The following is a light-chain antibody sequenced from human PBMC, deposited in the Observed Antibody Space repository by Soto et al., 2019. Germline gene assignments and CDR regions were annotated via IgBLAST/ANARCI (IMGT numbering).Light chain of an antibody. CDR3: ATWDTKLR. V-gene: IGLV1-51*01. CDR2: DTK. Sequence: QSVLTQPPSVSAVPGQKVTISCSGSRSDIGNNHVSWYQQLPGTAPKLLIYDTKKRPSWIPDRFTGSKSGTSATLDITGLQTGDEATYYCATWDTKLRFGGGTKVTVL. J-gene: IGLJ2*01. CDR1: RSDIGNNH.